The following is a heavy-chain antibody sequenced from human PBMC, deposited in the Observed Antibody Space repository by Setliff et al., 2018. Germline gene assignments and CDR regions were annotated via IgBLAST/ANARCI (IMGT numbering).Heavy chain of an antibody. CDR3: AGVHWTTNWFLHY. D-gene: IGHD7-27*01. CDR1: GFAFDSYA. CDR2: IFHDGRDI. J-gene: IGHJ4*01. V-gene: IGHV3-30*03. Sequence: PGGSLRLSCAASGFAFDSYAMHWVRQAPGKGLEWVAIIFHDGRDIYYGDSVQGRFAISRDNSKNTLYLQMNSLRGDDTAVYYCAGVHWTTNWFLHYWGQGTLVTVSS.